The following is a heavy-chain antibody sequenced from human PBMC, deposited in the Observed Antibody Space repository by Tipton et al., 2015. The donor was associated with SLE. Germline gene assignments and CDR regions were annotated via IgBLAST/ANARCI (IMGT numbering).Heavy chain of an antibody. CDR1: GYSFTSYW. CDR3: ARQGIWFGELLPEYFQH. J-gene: IGHJ1*01. CDR2: IYPGDSDT. D-gene: IGHD3-10*01. V-gene: IGHV5-51*01. Sequence: AQLVQSGAEVKKPGESLKISCKGSGYSFTSYWIGWVRQMPGKGLEWMGIIYPGDSDTRNSPSFQGPVTISADKSISTAYLQWSSLKASDTAMDYCARQGIWFGELLPEYFQHWGQGTLVTVSS.